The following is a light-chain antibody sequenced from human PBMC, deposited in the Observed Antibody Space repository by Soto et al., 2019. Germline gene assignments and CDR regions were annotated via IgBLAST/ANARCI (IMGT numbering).Light chain of an antibody. CDR2: DAS. CDR1: QTIGKY. J-gene: IGKJ1*01. CDR3: QQYGSSGT. V-gene: IGKV1-39*01. Sequence: DIHITHSPSSLSSTVLDIFTITCRASQTIGKYLNWYQQQPGKVPKLLIYDASYLQSGVPSRFSGSESGTDFTLTISRLEPEDFAVYYCQQYGSSGTFGQGTKVDIK.